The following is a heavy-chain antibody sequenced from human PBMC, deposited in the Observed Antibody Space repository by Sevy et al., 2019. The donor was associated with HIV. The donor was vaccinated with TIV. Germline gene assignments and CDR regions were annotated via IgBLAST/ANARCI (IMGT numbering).Heavy chain of an antibody. D-gene: IGHD3-10*01. Sequence: GGSLRLSCAASGFTFSNAWMSCVRQAPGKGLEWVGRIKSKTDGGTTDYAAPVKGRFTISRDDSKNTLYLQMNSLKTEDTAVYYCTTDPDITMVRGVIGDYYYGMDVWGQGTTVTVSS. CDR2: IKSKTDGGTT. J-gene: IGHJ6*02. CDR3: TTDPDITMVRGVIGDYYYGMDV. V-gene: IGHV3-15*01. CDR1: GFTFSNAW.